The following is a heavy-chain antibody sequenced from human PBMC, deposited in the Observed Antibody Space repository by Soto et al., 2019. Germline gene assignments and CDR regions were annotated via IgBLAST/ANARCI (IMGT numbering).Heavy chain of an antibody. V-gene: IGHV2-5*01. D-gene: IGHD6-13*01. CDR1: GFSLSTSGVG. CDR3: ARSSWYTREFDP. J-gene: IGHJ5*02. CDR2: IYWNDDK. Sequence: SGPTLVNPTQTLTLTCTFSGFSLSTSGVGVGWIRQPPGKALEWLALIYWNDDKRYSPPLKSRLTITKDTSKNQVVLTMTNMDPVDTATYYCARSSWYTREFDPWGQGTLVTVSS.